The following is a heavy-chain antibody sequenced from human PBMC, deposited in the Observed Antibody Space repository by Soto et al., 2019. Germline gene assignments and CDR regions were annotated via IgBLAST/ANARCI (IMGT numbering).Heavy chain of an antibody. Sequence: ASVKVSCKASGGTFSSYAISWVRQAPGQGLEWMGWISAYNGNTNYAQKLQGRVTMTTDTSTSTAYMELRSLRSDDTAVYYCARGKKRYQLLWRYYYGMDVWGQGTTVTVSS. V-gene: IGHV1-18*01. D-gene: IGHD2-2*01. CDR3: ARGKKRYQLLWRYYYGMDV. CDR2: ISAYNGNT. CDR1: GGTFSSYA. J-gene: IGHJ6*02.